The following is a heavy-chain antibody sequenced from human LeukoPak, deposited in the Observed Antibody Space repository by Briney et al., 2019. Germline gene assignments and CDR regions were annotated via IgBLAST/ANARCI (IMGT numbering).Heavy chain of an antibody. CDR3: ARAPYYDFWSGYYCMDV. CDR1: GGTFSSYA. CDR2: MIPIFGRA. Sequence: ASVRVCCKASGGTFSSYAISWVRQAPGQGREWMGGMIPIFGRANYAQKFPGRVTITTDESTSTAYMELSSLRSEDTALYYCARAPYYDFWSGYYCMDVWGKGTTVTVSS. V-gene: IGHV1-69*05. D-gene: IGHD3-3*01. J-gene: IGHJ6*03.